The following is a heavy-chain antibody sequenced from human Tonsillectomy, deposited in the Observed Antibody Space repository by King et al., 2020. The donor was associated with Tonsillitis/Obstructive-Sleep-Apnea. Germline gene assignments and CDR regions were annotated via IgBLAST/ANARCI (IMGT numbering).Heavy chain of an antibody. J-gene: IGHJ3*02. Sequence: VQLVESGGGLVQPGGSLRLSCAASGFTLSDYWMSWVRQAPGKGLEWVANIKEDGTEKNSVDSVKGLFTVSRDNATSSLYLQMNSLRAEDTAVYYCARDLNPAYSSAWYDAFDIWGQGTLVSVSS. V-gene: IGHV3-7*04. CDR1: GFTLSDYW. D-gene: IGHD6-19*01. CDR2: IKEDGTEK. CDR3: ARDLNPAYSSAWYDAFDI.